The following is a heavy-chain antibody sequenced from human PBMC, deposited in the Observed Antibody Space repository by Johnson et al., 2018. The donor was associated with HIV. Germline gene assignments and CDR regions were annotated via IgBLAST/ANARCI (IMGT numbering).Heavy chain of an antibody. CDR1: GFTVSNNY. Sequence: VQLVESGRGLVQPGGSLRLSCAASGFTVSNNYMSWVRQAPGKGLEWVSVIYSGGSTYYADSVKGRFTISRDNSKFTLYLQMNSLRAEDTAVYYCATLSGSYYAFDIWGQGTMVTVSS. CDR2: IYSGGST. J-gene: IGHJ3*02. V-gene: IGHV3-66*01. D-gene: IGHD1-26*01. CDR3: ATLSGSYYAFDI.